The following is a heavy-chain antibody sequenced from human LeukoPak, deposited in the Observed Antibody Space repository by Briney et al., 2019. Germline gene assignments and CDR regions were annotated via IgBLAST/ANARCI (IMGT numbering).Heavy chain of an antibody. CDR3: AKDLALAGTGGGFDV. D-gene: IGHD6-19*01. CDR1: GFTFTTYA. Sequence: GGSLRLSCAASGFTFTTYAINWVRQAPGKGLEWVSGISADDKAYYADSVKGRFTISRDNSKNTVSLQMSSLRAEDTALYYCAKDLALAGTGGGFDVWGQGTGVAVSS. V-gene: IGHV3-23*01. CDR2: ISADDKA. J-gene: IGHJ3*01.